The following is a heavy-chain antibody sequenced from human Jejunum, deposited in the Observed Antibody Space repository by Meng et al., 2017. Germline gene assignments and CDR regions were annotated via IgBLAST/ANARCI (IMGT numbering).Heavy chain of an antibody. CDR1: GDSTTSSKYY. CDR2: IYYSGST. D-gene: IGHD1-14*01. V-gene: IGHV4-39*07. J-gene: IGHJ5*01. Sequence: SETLSPTCTVSGDSTTSSKYYWGWIRQPPGKGLEWIGTIYYSGSTYYNPSLKSRVTISVDTSKNEFSLKLNSVTAADTAVYYCTRDHGSSNWFYFWGQGTLVTVSS. CDR3: TRDHGSSNWFYF.